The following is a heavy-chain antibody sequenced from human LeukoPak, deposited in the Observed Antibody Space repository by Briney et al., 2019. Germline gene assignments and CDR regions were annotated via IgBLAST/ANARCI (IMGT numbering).Heavy chain of an antibody. D-gene: IGHD3-22*01. CDR2: ISSSSSYI. J-gene: IGHJ4*02. Sequence: PGGSLRLSCAASGFTFIDYSVNWVRQAPGKGLEWVSSISSSSSYIFYADSLKGRFTISRDNAKNSLYLQMNSLRAEDTAVYYCARGRHPRHYDSSGYIDYWGQGTLVTVSS. CDR3: ARGRHPRHYDSSGYIDY. CDR1: GFTFIDYS. V-gene: IGHV3-21*01.